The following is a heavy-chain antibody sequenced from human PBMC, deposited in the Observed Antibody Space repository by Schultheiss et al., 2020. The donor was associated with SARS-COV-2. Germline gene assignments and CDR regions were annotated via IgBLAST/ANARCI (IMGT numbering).Heavy chain of an antibody. CDR3: AAWARSNWFDY. Sequence: ASVKVSCKASGGTFSSYAISWVRQAPGQGLEWMGGISAYKGNTKYAQKVQGRVTMTTDTSTRTAYMELRSLRSDDTAVYYCAAWARSNWFDYWGQGTLVTVSS. D-gene: IGHD6-13*01. V-gene: IGHV1-18*01. CDR2: ISAYKGNT. CDR1: GGTFSSYA. J-gene: IGHJ4*02.